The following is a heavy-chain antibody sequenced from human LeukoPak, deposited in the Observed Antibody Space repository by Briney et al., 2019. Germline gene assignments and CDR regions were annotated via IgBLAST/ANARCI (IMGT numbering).Heavy chain of an antibody. V-gene: IGHV3-48*04. CDR3: ASRPLMITFGGVIDDY. CDR1: GFTFSSYS. J-gene: IGHJ4*02. CDR2: ISSSSSTI. D-gene: IGHD3-16*02. Sequence: GGSLRLSCAASGFTFSSYSMNWVRQAPGKGLEWVSYISSSSSTIYYADSVKGRFTISRDNAKNSLYLQMNSLRAEDTAVYYCASRPLMITFGGVIDDYWGQGTLVTVSS.